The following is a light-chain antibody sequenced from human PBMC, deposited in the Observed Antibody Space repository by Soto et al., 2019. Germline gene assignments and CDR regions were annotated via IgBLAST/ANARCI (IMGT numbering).Light chain of an antibody. CDR2: DNN. CDR1: GSNIGINY. CDR3: GTWDSSLSAVV. V-gene: IGLV1-51*01. J-gene: IGLJ3*02. Sequence: QSVLTQPPSVSAAPGQKVTISCSGSGSNIGINYVSWYHQLPGTAPKLLIYDNNKRPSGIPDRFSGSTSGTSATLGITGLQTGDEADYYCGTWDSSLSAVVFGGGTQLTVL.